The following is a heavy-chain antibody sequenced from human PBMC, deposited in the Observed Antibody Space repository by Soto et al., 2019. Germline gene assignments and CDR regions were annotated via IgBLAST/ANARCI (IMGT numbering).Heavy chain of an antibody. Sequence: EVQVLESGGGLVQPGGSLRLSCVGSGFTFSSHVMTWVRQAPGKGLEWVSSISANGGSTYYAESVMGRFTISRDNSRNTLSLQMRSLRAEDTAVYYCAKGHHSTYWEGYWGQGTLVTVSS. J-gene: IGHJ4*02. CDR3: AKGHHSTYWEGY. CDR1: GFTFSSHV. CDR2: ISANGGST. V-gene: IGHV3-23*01. D-gene: IGHD2-8*02.